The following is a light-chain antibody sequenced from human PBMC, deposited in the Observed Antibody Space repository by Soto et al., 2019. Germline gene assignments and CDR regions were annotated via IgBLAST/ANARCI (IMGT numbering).Light chain of an antibody. CDR1: QSISSW. Sequence: DIQMTQSPSTLSASLGDRVAITCRASQSISSWLAWYQQKPGKAPKFLIYDASNLESGVPSRFSGSGSGTEFTLTISSLQPDDFATYYCQQYSSYWTVGQGTKVDIK. J-gene: IGKJ1*01. CDR2: DAS. CDR3: QQYSSYWT. V-gene: IGKV1-5*01.